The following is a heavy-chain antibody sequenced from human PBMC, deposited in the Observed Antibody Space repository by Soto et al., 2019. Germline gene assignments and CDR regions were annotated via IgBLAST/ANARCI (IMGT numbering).Heavy chain of an antibody. Sequence: PSETLSLTCAVYGGSFSGYYWGWIRQPPGKGLEWIGEINHSGSTNYNPSLKSRVTISVDTSKNQFSLKLSSVTAADTAVYYCARLRGLWFGELLADYWGQGTLVTVSS. CDR2: INHSGST. CDR3: ARLRGLWFGELLADY. V-gene: IGHV4-34*01. J-gene: IGHJ4*02. CDR1: GGSFSGYY. D-gene: IGHD3-10*01.